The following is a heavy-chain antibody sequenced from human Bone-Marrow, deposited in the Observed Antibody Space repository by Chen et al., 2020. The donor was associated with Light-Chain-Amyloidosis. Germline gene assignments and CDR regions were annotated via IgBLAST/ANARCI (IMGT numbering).Heavy chain of an antibody. CDR2: INRSGST. CDR3: ARGGLDH. J-gene: IGHJ4*02. CDR1: GGSISGYY. Sequence: QVQLQQWGAGLLKPSETLSLTCAVHGGSISGYYWNWLRQSPGKGLEWIWEINRSGSTNYNPSLNSLVHMSVDTSKNQFSLKVDSCTAADTGVYYCARGGLDHWGQGTLVTVSS. V-gene: IGHV4-34*01.